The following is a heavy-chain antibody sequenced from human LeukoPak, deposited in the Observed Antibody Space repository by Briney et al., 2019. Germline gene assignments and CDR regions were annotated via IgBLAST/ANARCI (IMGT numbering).Heavy chain of an antibody. J-gene: IGHJ4*02. Sequence: GGSLRLSCAASGFTFSGYWMHWVRQAPGKGLVWVSHIDSDGSITNYADSVEGRFTISRDNAKNSLYLLMNSLRTEDTAVYYCAATYYYDGSGDYWGQGTLVTVSS. CDR2: IDSDGSIT. D-gene: IGHD3-22*01. CDR1: GFTFSGYW. V-gene: IGHV3-74*01. CDR3: AATYYYDGSGDY.